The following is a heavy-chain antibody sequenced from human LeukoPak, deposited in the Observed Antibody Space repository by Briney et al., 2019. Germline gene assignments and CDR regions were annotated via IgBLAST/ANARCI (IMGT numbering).Heavy chain of an antibody. J-gene: IGHJ4*02. V-gene: IGHV4-34*01. CDR3: ARGQTYQIDY. CDR1: GGSFSGYY. Sequence: SETLALTCAVYGGSFSGYYWSWIRQPPGKGLEWIGEINYSGSTNYNPSLKSRVTISVDTSKNQFSLKLSSVTAADTAGYYCARGQTYQIDYWGQGTLVTVSS. D-gene: IGHD2-2*01. CDR2: INYSGST.